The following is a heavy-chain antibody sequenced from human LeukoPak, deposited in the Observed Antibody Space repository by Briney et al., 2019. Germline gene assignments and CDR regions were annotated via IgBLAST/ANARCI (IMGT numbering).Heavy chain of an antibody. CDR2: ISGSGGST. CDR3: AKGPFGVVIMGGGIFDH. J-gene: IGHJ4*02. CDR1: GFTFSSYT. Sequence: GGSLRLSCAASGFTFSSYTMSWVRQAPGKGLEWVSAISGSGGSTYYADSVKGRFTISRDNSKNTLYLQMNSLRAEDTAVYYCAKGPFGVVIMGGGIFDHWGQGTLVTVSS. V-gene: IGHV3-23*01. D-gene: IGHD3-3*01.